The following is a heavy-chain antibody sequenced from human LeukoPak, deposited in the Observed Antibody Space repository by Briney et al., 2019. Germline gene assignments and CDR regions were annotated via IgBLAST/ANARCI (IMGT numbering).Heavy chain of an antibody. V-gene: IGHV3-23*01. J-gene: IGHJ4*02. CDR1: GFTFSSYA. CDR3: AKELHGSGNYAFDY. D-gene: IGHD3-10*01. Sequence: GGSLRLSCAASGFTFSSYALSWVRQAPGKGLEWVSTVSVNGGTTYYADSWNGRFTIYRDNSKNTLYLQMNSLRAEDTAVYFCAKELHGSGNYAFDYWGQGSLVTVSS. CDR2: VSVNGGTT.